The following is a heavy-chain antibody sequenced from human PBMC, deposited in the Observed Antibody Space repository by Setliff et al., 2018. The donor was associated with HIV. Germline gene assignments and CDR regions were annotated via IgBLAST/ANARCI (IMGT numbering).Heavy chain of an antibody. CDR3: ARRGMWSYETGGNPTATFDY. CDR1: GGFINSRSYY. Sequence: SETLSLTCTVSGGFINSRSYYWAWIRQPPGKGLEWVASIYFSGTPYYNPSLKNRVTISVDTSKNQFSLKLSSVTAADTAVYYCARRGMWSYETGGNPTATFDYWGQGVLVTVSS. V-gene: IGHV4-39*01. D-gene: IGHD2-8*02. CDR2: IYFSGTP. J-gene: IGHJ4*02.